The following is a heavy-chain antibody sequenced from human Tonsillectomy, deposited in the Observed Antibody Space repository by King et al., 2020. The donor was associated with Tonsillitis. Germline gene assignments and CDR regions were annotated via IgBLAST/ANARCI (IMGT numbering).Heavy chain of an antibody. J-gene: IGHJ4*02. CDR2: ISWDGGST. D-gene: IGHD3-10*01. V-gene: IGHV3-43*01. CDR1: GFIFDDYT. CDR3: VKDQGVRGVTSVTHFDY. Sequence: VQLVESGGVVVQPGGSLRLSCAASGFIFDDYTMHWVRQTPGKGLEWVSRISWDGGSTYYADSVKARITISRDNSKNSLYLKMNSLRTVDTALYYCVKDQGVRGVTSVTHFDYWGQGTLVPVSS.